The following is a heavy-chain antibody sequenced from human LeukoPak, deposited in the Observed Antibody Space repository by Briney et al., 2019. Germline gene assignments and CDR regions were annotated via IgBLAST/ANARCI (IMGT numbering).Heavy chain of an antibody. D-gene: IGHD3-10*01. Sequence: SETLSLTCIVSGYSISSGYYWGWIRQPPGKGLEWIGSIYHIGSTYDNPSLKSRLTISVDTSKNQFSLKLSSVTAADTAVYYCARGKPSYGSGTYYRPLEPNYMDVWGKGTTVTVSS. CDR1: GYSISSGYY. CDR3: ARGKPSYGSGTYYRPLEPNYMDV. CDR2: IYHIGST. J-gene: IGHJ6*03. V-gene: IGHV4-38-2*02.